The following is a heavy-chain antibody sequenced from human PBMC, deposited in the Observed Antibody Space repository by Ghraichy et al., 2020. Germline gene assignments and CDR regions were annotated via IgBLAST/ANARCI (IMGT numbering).Heavy chain of an antibody. Sequence: SETLSLTCTVSGGSISSGGYYWSWIRQHPGKGLEWIGYIYYSGSTYYNPSLKSRVTISVDTSKNQFSLKLSSVTAADTAVYYCARLRSAYFDYWGQGTLVTVSS. D-gene: IGHD2-15*01. CDR1: GGSISSGGYY. CDR2: IYYSGST. CDR3: ARLRSAYFDY. J-gene: IGHJ4*02. V-gene: IGHV4-31*03.